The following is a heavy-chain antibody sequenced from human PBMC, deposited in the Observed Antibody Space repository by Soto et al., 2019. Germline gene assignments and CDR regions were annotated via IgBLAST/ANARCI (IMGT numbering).Heavy chain of an antibody. Sequence: EVQLVGSGGGLVQPGGSLRLSCAASGFTFSDYWMSWVRQAPGKGLECVANIKTDGSEKYYVDPVKGRFTISRDNAKNSLYLQMNSLRAEDTAVYYCASSMGRGGNDYWGQGTLVAVSS. D-gene: IGHD3-10*01. CDR3: ASSMGRGGNDY. V-gene: IGHV3-7*05. CDR1: GFTFSDYW. J-gene: IGHJ4*02. CDR2: IKTDGSEK.